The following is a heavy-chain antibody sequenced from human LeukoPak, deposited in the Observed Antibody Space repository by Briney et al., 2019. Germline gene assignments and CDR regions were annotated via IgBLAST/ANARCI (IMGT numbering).Heavy chain of an antibody. CDR2: IIPIFGTA. D-gene: IGHD6-19*01. CDR1: GGTFSSYA. Sequence: ASVKVSCTASGGTFSSYAISWVRQAPGQGLEWMGGIIPIFGTANYAQKFQGRVTITADESTSTAYMELSSLRSEDTAVYYCARRAVAGTSAFDIWGQGTMVTVSS. V-gene: IGHV1-69*13. J-gene: IGHJ3*02. CDR3: ARRAVAGTSAFDI.